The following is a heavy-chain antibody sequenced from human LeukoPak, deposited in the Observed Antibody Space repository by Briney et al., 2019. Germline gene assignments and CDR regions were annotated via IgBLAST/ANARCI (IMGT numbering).Heavy chain of an antibody. D-gene: IGHD3-10*01. CDR3: ARLTYYYGRGAPSYFDY. J-gene: IGHJ4*02. CDR2: IYYSGST. Sequence: SETLSLTCTVSGGSISDYYWSWSRQPPGKGLEWIGYIYYSGSTNYNPSLKSRVTISVDTSKNQFSLKLSSVTAADTAVYFCARLTYYYGRGAPSYFDYWGQGTLITVSS. V-gene: IGHV4-59*08. CDR1: GGSISDYY.